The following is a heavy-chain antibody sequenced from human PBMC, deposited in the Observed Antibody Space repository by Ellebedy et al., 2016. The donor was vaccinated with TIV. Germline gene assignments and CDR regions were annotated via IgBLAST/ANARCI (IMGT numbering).Heavy chain of an antibody. J-gene: IGHJ4*02. CDR2: IYHSGST. Sequence: SETLSLXXAVSGGSISSGGYSWSWIRQPPGKGLEWIGYIYHSGSTYYNPSLKSRVTISVDRSKNQFSLKLSSVTAADTAVYYCARERGYCSSTSCSTVPIHWGQGTLVTVSS. CDR1: GGSISSGGYS. D-gene: IGHD2-2*01. CDR3: ARERGYCSSTSCSTVPIH. V-gene: IGHV4-30-2*01.